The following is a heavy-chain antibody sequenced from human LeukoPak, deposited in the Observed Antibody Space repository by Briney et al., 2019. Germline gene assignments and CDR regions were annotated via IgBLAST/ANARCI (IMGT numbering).Heavy chain of an antibody. CDR1: GFTFSSYG. D-gene: IGHD3-10*01. CDR3: AKSRRGFGELPYYFDY. CDR2: ISGSGGST. V-gene: IGHV3-23*01. Sequence: GGSLRLSCAASGFTFSSYGMSWVRQAPGKGLEWVSAISGSGGSTYYADSVKGRFTISRDNSKNTLYLQMNSLRAEDTAVYYCAKSRRGFGELPYYFDYWGQGTLVTVSS. J-gene: IGHJ4*02.